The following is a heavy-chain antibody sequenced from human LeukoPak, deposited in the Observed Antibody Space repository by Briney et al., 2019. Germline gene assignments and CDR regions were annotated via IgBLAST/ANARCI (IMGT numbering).Heavy chain of an antibody. V-gene: IGHV1-2*02. CDR2: INPNSGVT. J-gene: IGHJ4*02. CDR3: ARAHMTTVTLGDY. D-gene: IGHD4-11*01. CDR1: GYTLTRYY. Sequence: ASVKVSCKASGYTLTRYYIHWVRQAPGHGLEWMGWINPNSGVTNYAQKFQGRVTLTSDTPISTAYMEVSRLRSDDTAVYYCARAHMTTVTLGDYWGQGTLVTVSS.